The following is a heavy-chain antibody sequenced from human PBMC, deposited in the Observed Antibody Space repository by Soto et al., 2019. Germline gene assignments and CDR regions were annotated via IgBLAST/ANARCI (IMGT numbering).Heavy chain of an antibody. V-gene: IGHV3-30-3*01. CDR1: GFTFSSYA. J-gene: IGHJ4*02. D-gene: IGHD2-2*01. Sequence: GGSLRLSCAASGFTFSSYAMHWVRQAPGKGLEWVAVISYDGSNKYYADSVKGRFTISRDNSKNTLYLQMNSLRAEDTAVYYCASLTSGSRSSTTTSRAQWGQGTLVPVAS. CDR3: ASLTSGSRSSTTTSRAQ. CDR2: ISYDGSNK.